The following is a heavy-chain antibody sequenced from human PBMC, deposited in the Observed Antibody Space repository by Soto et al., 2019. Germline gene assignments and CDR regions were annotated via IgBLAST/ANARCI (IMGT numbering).Heavy chain of an antibody. D-gene: IGHD3-22*01. CDR1: GCSISSGGYY. V-gene: IGHV4-31*03. CDR2: IYYGGST. Sequence: PXETLSLTCTVAGCSISSGGYYWSWIRQHPGKGLEWIGYIYYGGSTYYNPSLKSRATISGDTSKNQFSLKLSSVTAADTAVYYCARGGYYYENSGQNAYDYWGQGILVTVS. J-gene: IGHJ4*01. CDR3: ARGGYYYENSGQNAYDY.